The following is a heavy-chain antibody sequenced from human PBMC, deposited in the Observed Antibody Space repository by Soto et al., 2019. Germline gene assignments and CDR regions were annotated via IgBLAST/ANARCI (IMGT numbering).Heavy chain of an antibody. CDR1: GGSFSGYY. CDR2: INHSGST. CDR3: ARAVRKSYGDFDY. Sequence: SETLSLTCAVYGGSFSGYYWSWIRQPPGKGLEWIGEINHSGSTNYNPSLKSRVTISVDTSKNQFSLKLSSVTAADMAVYYCARAVRKSYGDFDYWGQGTLVTVSS. V-gene: IGHV4-34*01. J-gene: IGHJ4*02. D-gene: IGHD4-17*01.